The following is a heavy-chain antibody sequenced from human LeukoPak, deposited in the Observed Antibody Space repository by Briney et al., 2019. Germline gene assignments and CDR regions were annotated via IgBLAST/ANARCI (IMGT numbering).Heavy chain of an antibody. D-gene: IGHD3-10*01. V-gene: IGHV1-8*01. CDR1: GYTFTSYD. CDR2: MNPNSGNT. J-gene: IGHJ4*02. CDR3: ARDRDDSWGEHFDY. Sequence: ASVKVSCKASGYTFTSYDINWVRQATGQGLEWMGWMNPNSGNTGYAQKFQGTMTRNTSISTAYVELSSLRSEDTAVYYCARDRDDSWGEHFDYWGQGTLVTVSS.